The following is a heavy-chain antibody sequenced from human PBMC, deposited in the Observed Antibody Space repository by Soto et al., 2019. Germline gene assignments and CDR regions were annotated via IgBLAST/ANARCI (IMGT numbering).Heavy chain of an antibody. Sequence: QVQLVQSGAEVKKPGSSVKVSCKASGGTFSSYTISWVRQAPGQGLEWMGRIIPILGIANYAQKFQGRVTITADKSTSTAYMELSSLRSEDTAVYYCARGGIAAAGTAFDIWGQGTMVTVSS. D-gene: IGHD6-13*01. V-gene: IGHV1-69*02. CDR1: GGTFSSYT. CDR2: IIPILGIA. CDR3: ARGGIAAAGTAFDI. J-gene: IGHJ3*02.